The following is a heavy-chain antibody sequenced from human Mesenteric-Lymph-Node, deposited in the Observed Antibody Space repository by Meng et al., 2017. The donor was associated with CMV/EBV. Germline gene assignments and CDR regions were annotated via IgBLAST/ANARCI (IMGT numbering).Heavy chain of an antibody. J-gene: IGHJ4*02. D-gene: IGHD6-19*01. CDR1: GGTFSSYA. CDR2: IIPIFGTA. CDR3: ARTQRRLVSLGSFDY. V-gene: IGHV1-69*05. Sequence: SSVKVSCKASGGTFSSYAISWVRQAPGQGLEWMGGIIPIFGTANYAQKFQGRVTITTDESTSTAYMELSSLRSEDTAVYYCARTQRRLVSLGSFDYWGQGTLVTVSS.